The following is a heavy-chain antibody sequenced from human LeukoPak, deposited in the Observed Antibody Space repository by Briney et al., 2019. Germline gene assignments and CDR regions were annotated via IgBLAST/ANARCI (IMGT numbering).Heavy chain of an antibody. CDR3: ARGVYYYDSSGYPTLDY. Sequence: GRSLRLSCAASGFTFSSYGMHWVRQAPGKGLEWVAVIWYDGSNKYYADSVKGRFTISRDNSKNTLYLQMNSLRAEDTAVYYCARGVYYYDSSGYPTLDYWGQGTLVTVSS. V-gene: IGHV3-33*08. CDR2: IWYDGSNK. J-gene: IGHJ4*02. D-gene: IGHD3-22*01. CDR1: GFTFSSYG.